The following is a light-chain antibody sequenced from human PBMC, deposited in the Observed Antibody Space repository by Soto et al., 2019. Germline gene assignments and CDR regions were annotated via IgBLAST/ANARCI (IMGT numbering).Light chain of an antibody. Sequence: QPVLTQPPSASGSPGQSVTISCTGASSDIGSYNFVSWYQQHPDKAPKLLIYDVTQRPSGVPDRFSGSKSGNTASLTVSGFLAEDEADYSCTSYAGSNFPVVFGGGTKLTVL. V-gene: IGLV2-8*01. CDR3: TSYAGSNFPVV. CDR2: DVT. J-gene: IGLJ2*01. CDR1: SSDIGSYNF.